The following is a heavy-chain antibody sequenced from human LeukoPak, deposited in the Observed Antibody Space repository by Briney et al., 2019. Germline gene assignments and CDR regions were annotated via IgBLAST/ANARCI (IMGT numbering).Heavy chain of an antibody. V-gene: IGHV5-51*01. Sequence: GESLKISCKGSGYSFTSYWIGWVRQMPGKGLEWMGIILPSDSDTRYSPSFQGQVTISADKSINTAFLQWSSLRASDTAMYYCARGSSAWDYSDYWGQGTPVTVSS. CDR2: ILPSDSDT. J-gene: IGHJ4*02. CDR1: GYSFTSYW. CDR3: ARGSSAWDYSDY. D-gene: IGHD6-19*01.